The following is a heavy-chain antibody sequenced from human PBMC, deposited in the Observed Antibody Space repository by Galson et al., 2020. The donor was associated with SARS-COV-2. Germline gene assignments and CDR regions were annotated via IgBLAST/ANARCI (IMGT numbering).Heavy chain of an antibody. D-gene: IGHD6-19*01. V-gene: IGHV3-23*01. CDR2: LNNRGDDT. Sequence: GESLKISCAASGFTFSNYAMAWVRQAPGKGLEWVSLLNNRGDDTYYANSMRGRFTISRDNSRNILYLQIYNLRVKDTAIYYCAKEGGSGWATDYFQDWGQGTLVTVSS. J-gene: IGHJ1*01. CDR1: GFTFSNYA. CDR3: AKEGGSGWATDYFQD.